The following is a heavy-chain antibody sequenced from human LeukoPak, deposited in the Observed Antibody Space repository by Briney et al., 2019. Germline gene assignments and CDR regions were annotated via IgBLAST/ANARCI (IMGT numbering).Heavy chain of an antibody. Sequence: SETLSLTCTVSGGSINTYYWNWIRQPPGKGLEWIGYIYYTGNTIYNPSLKSRVTISVDTSKNQFSLELSSVTAADTAVYYCARTLSGYAYGLFDSWGQGTLVTVSP. CDR2: IYYTGNT. D-gene: IGHD5-18*01. V-gene: IGHV4-59*08. CDR3: ARTLSGYAYGLFDS. J-gene: IGHJ4*02. CDR1: GGSINTYY.